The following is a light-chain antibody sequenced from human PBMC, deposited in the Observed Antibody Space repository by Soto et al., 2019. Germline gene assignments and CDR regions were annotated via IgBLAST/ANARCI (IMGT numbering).Light chain of an antibody. CDR3: QSYDSSLSGYV. V-gene: IGLV1-40*01. Sequence: QSVLTQPPSVYGAPGQRVTISCTGSSSNIGAGYDVHWYQQLPGTAPKLLIYGKSNRTSGVPARFSGSKSGTSASLAITGLQAEDEADYYCQSYDSSLSGYVFGTGTKLTVL. J-gene: IGLJ1*01. CDR1: SSNIGAGYD. CDR2: GKS.